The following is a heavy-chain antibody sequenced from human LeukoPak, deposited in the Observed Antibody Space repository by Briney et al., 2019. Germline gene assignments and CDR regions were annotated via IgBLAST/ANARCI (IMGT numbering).Heavy chain of an antibody. Sequence: PSETLSLTCAVYGGSFSGYYWSWIRQPLGKGLEWIGEINHSGSTNYNPSLKSRVTISVDTSKNQFSLKLSSVTAADTAVYYCARRRGGYSYGYGSYYFDYWGQGTLVTVSS. CDR1: GGSFSGYY. CDR3: ARRRGGYSYGYGSYYFDY. CDR2: INHSGST. V-gene: IGHV4-34*01. D-gene: IGHD5-18*01. J-gene: IGHJ4*02.